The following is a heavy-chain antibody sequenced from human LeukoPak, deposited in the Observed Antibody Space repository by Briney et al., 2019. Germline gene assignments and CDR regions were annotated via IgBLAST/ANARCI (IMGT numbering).Heavy chain of an antibody. V-gene: IGHV3-48*01. Sequence: GGSLRLSCAASGFTFSSYSMNWVRQAPGKGLEWVSYISSSSSNINYADSVKGRFTISRDNAKNSVYLQMNSLRAEDTAVYYCAKDPYGTRYFDYWGQGTLVTVSS. CDR3: AKDPYGTRYFDY. CDR1: GFTFSSYS. J-gene: IGHJ4*02. CDR2: ISSSSSNI. D-gene: IGHD2-2*01.